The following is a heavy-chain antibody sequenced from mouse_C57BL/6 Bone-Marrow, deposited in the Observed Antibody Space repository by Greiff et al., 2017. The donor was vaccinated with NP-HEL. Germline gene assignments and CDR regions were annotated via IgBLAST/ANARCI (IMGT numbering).Heavy chain of an antibody. Sequence: VQLQESDAELVKPGASVKISCKVSGYTFTDHTIHWMKQRPEQGLEWIGYIYPRDGSTKYNEKFKGKATLTADKSSSTAYMQLNSLTSEDSAVYFCATITTVVENAMDYWGQGTSVTVSS. CDR2: IYPRDGST. D-gene: IGHD1-1*01. J-gene: IGHJ4*01. CDR1: GYTFTDHT. V-gene: IGHV1-78*01. CDR3: ATITTVVENAMDY.